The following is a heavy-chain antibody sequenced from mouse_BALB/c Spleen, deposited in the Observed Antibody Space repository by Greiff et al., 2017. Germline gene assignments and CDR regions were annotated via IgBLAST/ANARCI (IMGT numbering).Heavy chain of an antibody. CDR1: GFTFSSFG. Sequence: EVHLVESGGGLVQPGGSRKLSCAASGFTFSSFGMHWVRQAPEKGLEWVAYISSGSSTIYYADTVKGRFTISRDNPKNTLFLQMTSLRSEDTAMYYCARSSTGLFDYWGQGTTLTVSS. CDR3: ARSSTGLFDY. D-gene: IGHD4-1*02. J-gene: IGHJ2*01. CDR2: ISSGSSTI. V-gene: IGHV5-17*02.